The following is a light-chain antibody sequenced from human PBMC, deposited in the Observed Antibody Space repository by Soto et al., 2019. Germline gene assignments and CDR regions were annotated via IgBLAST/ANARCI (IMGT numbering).Light chain of an antibody. Sequence: EIVLTQSPATLSLSPGESATLSCRASQSVSSYLAWYQQRPGQAPRLLIYDISKRATGIPARFSGSGSGTDFTLTISSLEPEDFAVYYCQQRSIWPLTFGGGTKVDIK. J-gene: IGKJ4*01. CDR3: QQRSIWPLT. CDR2: DIS. V-gene: IGKV3-11*01. CDR1: QSVSSY.